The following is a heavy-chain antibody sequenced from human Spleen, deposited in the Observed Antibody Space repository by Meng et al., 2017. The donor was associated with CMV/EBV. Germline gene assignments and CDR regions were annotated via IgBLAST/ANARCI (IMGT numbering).Heavy chain of an antibody. CDR2: IYYSGST. CDR1: GGSISSSSYY. J-gene: IGHJ4*02. Sequence: SETLSLTCTVSGGSISSSSYYWSWIRQPPGKGLEWIGYIYYSGSTNYNPSLKSRVTISVDTSKNQFSLKLSSVTAADTAVYYCARAPGCSSTSCYYYFDYWGQGTLVTVSS. V-gene: IGHV4-61*01. D-gene: IGHD2-2*01. CDR3: ARAPGCSSTSCYYYFDY.